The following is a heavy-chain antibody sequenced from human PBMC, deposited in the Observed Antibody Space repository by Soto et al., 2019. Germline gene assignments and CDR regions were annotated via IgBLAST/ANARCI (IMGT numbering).Heavy chain of an antibody. V-gene: IGHV5-51*01. CDR2: IYPGASDT. CDR1: GYSFTSYW. Sequence: EVQLVQSGAEVKKHGESLKISCNGSGYSFTSYWIGWVRQMPGKGLEWMGIIYPGASDTRYSPSFQGQVTISADKSISTAYLQWSSLKASDTAMYYCARTAAAGKYYYGMDVWGQGTTVTVSS. J-gene: IGHJ6*02. CDR3: ARTAAAGKYYYGMDV. D-gene: IGHD6-13*01.